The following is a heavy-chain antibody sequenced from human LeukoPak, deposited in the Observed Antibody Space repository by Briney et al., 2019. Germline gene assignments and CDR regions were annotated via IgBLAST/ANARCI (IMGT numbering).Heavy chain of an antibody. V-gene: IGHV3-53*01. D-gene: IGHD6-13*01. CDR1: GFTVSSNY. CDR2: IYSGGGT. Sequence: PGGSLKLSCAVSGFTVSSNYMSWVRQAPGKGLEWVSVIYSGGGTYYADSMKGRFTISRDNSKNTLYLQMNSLRAEDTAVYYCASLGAAGTDHWGQGTLVTVSS. CDR3: ASLGAAGTDH. J-gene: IGHJ4*02.